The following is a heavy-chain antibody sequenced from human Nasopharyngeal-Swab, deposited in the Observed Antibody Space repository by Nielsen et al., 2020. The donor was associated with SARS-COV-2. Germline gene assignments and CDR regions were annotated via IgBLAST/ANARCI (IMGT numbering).Heavy chain of an antibody. J-gene: IGHJ4*02. Sequence: ASVKVSCKASGYPFNTYYMHWVRQAPGQGPGWMGLIIPSGGSTTYAQRLQGRVTMTRDTSTTTFYMELSSLRFEDTAMYYCARSRGAGVLDYWGQGSLVTVSS. CDR1: GYPFNTYY. V-gene: IGHV1-46*02. CDR3: ARSRGAGVLDY. D-gene: IGHD1-14*01. CDR2: IIPSGGST.